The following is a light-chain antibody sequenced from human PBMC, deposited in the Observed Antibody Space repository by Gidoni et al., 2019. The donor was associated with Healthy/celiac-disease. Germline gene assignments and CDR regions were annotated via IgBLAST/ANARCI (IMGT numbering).Light chain of an antibody. V-gene: IGKV3-20*01. CDR1: QSVSSSY. Sequence: EIVLTQSPGTLSLSPGERATLSCRASQSVSSSYLAWYQQKPGQAPRLLIYGASSRATGIPDRFSASGSGTDFTLTISRLEPEDFAVYYCQQYGSSPLLTFXGXTKVEIK. CDR3: QQYGSSPLLT. CDR2: GAS. J-gene: IGKJ4*01.